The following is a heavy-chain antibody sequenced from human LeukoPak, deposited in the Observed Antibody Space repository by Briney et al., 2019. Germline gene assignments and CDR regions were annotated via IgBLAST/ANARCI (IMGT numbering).Heavy chain of an antibody. CDR1: GGFISSNTHF. CDR2: IYYSGST. J-gene: IGHJ3*02. D-gene: IGHD6-19*01. CDR3: VRHVAMGGYSSGWYVAPPPPIEAFDI. Sequence: SETLSLTCIVSGGFISSNTHFWGWIRQPPGKGLEWFGRIYYSGSTYYNSSLKSRVTISANTSQNQFSLKLSSVTAADTAVYYCVRHVAMGGYSSGWYVAPPPPIEAFDIWGQGTMVTVSS. V-gene: IGHV4-39*01.